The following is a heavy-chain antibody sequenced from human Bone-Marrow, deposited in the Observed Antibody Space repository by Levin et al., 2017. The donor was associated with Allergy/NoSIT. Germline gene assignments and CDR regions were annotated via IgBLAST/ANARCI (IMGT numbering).Heavy chain of an antibody. D-gene: IGHD1-1*01. CDR2: IYWDDDK. J-gene: IGHJ4*02. CDR1: SLTAGGVG. Sequence: SLTAGGVGVGWIRQPPGKAPEWLTIIYWDDDKRYSPSLKSRLTISKDTSKNQVVLIMTNMDPVDTATYYCVHRGTTGPRVFNFWGQGTLVTVSS. CDR3: VHRGTTGPRVFNF. V-gene: IGHV2-5*02.